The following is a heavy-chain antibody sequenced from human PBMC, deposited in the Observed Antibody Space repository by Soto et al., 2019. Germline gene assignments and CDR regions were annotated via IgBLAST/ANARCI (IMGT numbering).Heavy chain of an antibody. CDR2: INPNSGGT. J-gene: IGHJ4*02. V-gene: IGHV1-2*02. D-gene: IGHD3-22*01. CDR3: ARGDYYDSSGYYLRDGWLPYFDY. CDR1: GYSFTGYY. Sequence: VKVSCKASGYSFTGYYMHWVRQAPGQGLEWMGWINPNSGGTNYAQKFQGRVTMTRDTSISTAYMELSRLRSDDTAVYYCARGDYYDSSGYYLRDGWLPYFDYWGQGTLVTVSS.